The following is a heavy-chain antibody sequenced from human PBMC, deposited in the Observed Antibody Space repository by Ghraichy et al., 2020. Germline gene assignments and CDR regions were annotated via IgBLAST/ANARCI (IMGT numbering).Heavy chain of an antibody. J-gene: IGHJ2*01. V-gene: IGHV3-53*01. Sequence: GESLNISCAASGFTVSSNYMSWVRQAPGKGLEWVSVIYSGGSTYYADSVKGRFTISRDNSKNTLYLQMNSLRAEDTAVYYCAREEPDYGRNWYFDLWGRGTMVTVSS. CDR2: IYSGGST. D-gene: IGHD4-17*01. CDR1: GFTVSSNY. CDR3: AREEPDYGRNWYFDL.